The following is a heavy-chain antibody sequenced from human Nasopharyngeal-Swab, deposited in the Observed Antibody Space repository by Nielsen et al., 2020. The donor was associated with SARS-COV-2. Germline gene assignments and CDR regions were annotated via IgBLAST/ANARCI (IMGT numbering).Heavy chain of an antibody. Sequence: GESLKISCAVSGLTVSSTYMSWVRQAPGKGLEWVSTIDAGGGNTWYADSVKGRFTISRDNSKSTLYLQMNSLRADDTAVYYCADPPFSEYWGQGTLVTVSS. CDR1: GLTVSSTY. CDR2: IDAGGGNT. V-gene: IGHV3-23*01. J-gene: IGHJ4*02. CDR3: ADPPFSEY.